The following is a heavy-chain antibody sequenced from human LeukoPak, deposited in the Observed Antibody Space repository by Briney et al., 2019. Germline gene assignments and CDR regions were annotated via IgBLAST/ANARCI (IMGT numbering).Heavy chain of an antibody. CDR2: VNTDGSDT. CDR1: GFTFSSYW. J-gene: IGHJ4*02. D-gene: IGHD3-3*02. Sequence: GGSLRLSCAASGFTFSSYWMHWVRQAPGKGLVWVSRVNTDGSDTDYADSVKGRFTISRDNAKNTLYLQMNSLRAEDTAVYYCARGKLAVQDYWGQGTLVTVSS. CDR3: ARGKLAVQDY. V-gene: IGHV3-74*01.